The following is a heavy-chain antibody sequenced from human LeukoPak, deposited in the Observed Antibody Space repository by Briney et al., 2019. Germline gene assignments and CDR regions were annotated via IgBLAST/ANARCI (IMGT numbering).Heavy chain of an antibody. D-gene: IGHD4-17*01. CDR2: ISSSSSMI. CDR3: AREADYALDY. J-gene: IGHJ4*02. V-gene: IGHV3-48*01. Sequence: GGSLRLSCAASGFAVSTYSMNWVRQPPGKGLEWVSYISSSSSMIYYADSVKGRFTISRDNAKNSLYLQMNSLRAEDTAVYYCAREADYALDYWGQGTLVTVPS. CDR1: GFAVSTYS.